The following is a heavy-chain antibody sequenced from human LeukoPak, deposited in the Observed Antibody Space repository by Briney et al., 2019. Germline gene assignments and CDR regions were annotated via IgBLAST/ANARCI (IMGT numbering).Heavy chain of an antibody. CDR1: EFSFSSYW. J-gene: IGHJ4*02. D-gene: IGHD6-19*01. CDR2: IYSGGTT. V-gene: IGHV3-23*05. CDR3: AKVPLYSSGWFYFDY. Sequence: GGSLRLSCAASEFSFSSYWMNWARQAPGKGLEWVSVIYSGGTTYHADSVKGRFTISRDNSKSTLYLQMNSLRAEDTAVYYCAKVPLYSSGWFYFDYWGQGTLVTVSS.